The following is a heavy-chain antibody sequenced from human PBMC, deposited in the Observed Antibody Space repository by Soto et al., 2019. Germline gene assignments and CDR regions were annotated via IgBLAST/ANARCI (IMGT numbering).Heavy chain of an antibody. D-gene: IGHD4-4*01. CDR2: INPNSGGT. V-gene: IGHV1-2*02. CDR1: GYTFTCYY. J-gene: IGHJ6*02. Sequence: GXSVKVSCKASGYTFTCYYMHWVRQAPGQGLEWMGWINPNSGGTNYAQKFQGRVTMTRDTSISTAYMELSRLRSDDTAVYYCARVKPYSNYHYYGMDVWGQGTTVTVSS. CDR3: ARVKPYSNYHYYGMDV.